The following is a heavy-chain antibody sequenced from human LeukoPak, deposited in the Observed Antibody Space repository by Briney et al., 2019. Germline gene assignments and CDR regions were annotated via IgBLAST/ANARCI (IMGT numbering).Heavy chain of an antibody. CDR2: ISGGGDST. D-gene: IGHD2-15*01. CDR1: GFTFNNYA. CDR3: VRGCSDTCYRFDY. V-gene: IGHV3-23*01. Sequence: GGSLRLSCAASGFTFNNYAMRWVRQAPGKDLEWVSGISGGGDSTFYADSVKGRFTISRDISTNTLYLQMNSLRAEDTAIYYCVRGCSDTCYRFDYWGQGTLVTVSS. J-gene: IGHJ4*02.